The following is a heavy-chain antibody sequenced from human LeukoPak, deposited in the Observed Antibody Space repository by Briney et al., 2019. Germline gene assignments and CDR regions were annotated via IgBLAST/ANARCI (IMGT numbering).Heavy chain of an antibody. Sequence: PSETLSLTCTVSGGSISSSSYYWGWIRQPPGKGLEWIGSIYYSGSTYYNPSLKSRVTISVDTSKNQFSLKLSSVTAADTAVYYCARRSDSSSWSYVDYWGQGTLVTVSS. J-gene: IGHJ4*02. D-gene: IGHD6-13*01. CDR1: GGSISSSSYY. CDR2: IYYSGST. V-gene: IGHV4-39*01. CDR3: ARRSDSSSWSYVDY.